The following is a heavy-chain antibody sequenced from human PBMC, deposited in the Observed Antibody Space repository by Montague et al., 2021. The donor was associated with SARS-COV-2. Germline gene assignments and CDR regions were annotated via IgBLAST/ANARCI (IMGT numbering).Heavy chain of an antibody. Sequence: SETLSLTCAVYGVSSSNYYRSWIRQSPGKGLEWVGEINHSGYTDYNPSLESRLTISLDSSKKQFSLKMTSVTAADTAIYYCASAPRYSFGFWAYWGQGTLASVSS. CDR3: ASAPRYSFGFWAY. V-gene: IGHV4-34*01. CDR1: GVSSSNYY. D-gene: IGHD5-12*01. J-gene: IGHJ4*02. CDR2: INHSGYT.